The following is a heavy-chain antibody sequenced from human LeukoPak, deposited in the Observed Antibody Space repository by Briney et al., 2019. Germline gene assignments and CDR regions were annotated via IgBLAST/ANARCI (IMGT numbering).Heavy chain of an antibody. CDR1: GGSISSYY. D-gene: IGHD2-2*01. CDR2: IYTSGST. CDR3: ARGGYQLVLWDYFDY. Sequence: KPSETLSLTCTVSGGSISSYYWSWIRQPAGKGLGWIGRIYTSGSTNYNPSLKSRVTMSVDTSKNQFSLKLSSVTAADTAVYYCARGGYQLVLWDYFDYWGQGTLVTVSS. V-gene: IGHV4-4*07. J-gene: IGHJ4*02.